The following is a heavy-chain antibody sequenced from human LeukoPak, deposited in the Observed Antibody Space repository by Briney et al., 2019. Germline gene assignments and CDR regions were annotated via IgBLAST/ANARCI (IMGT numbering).Heavy chain of an antibody. CDR1: GFTFSSYA. V-gene: IGHV3-74*01. Sequence: GGSLRLSCAASGFTFSSYAMHWVRHAPGKGLVWVSSVKSHGSSIIYADSVKGRFTISRDNARNTLYMQMNSLRAEDTAVYYCARDGFLSPDTAYLDYWGQGVPVTVSS. D-gene: IGHD2-21*02. CDR2: VKSHGSSI. J-gene: IGHJ4*02. CDR3: ARDGFLSPDTAYLDY.